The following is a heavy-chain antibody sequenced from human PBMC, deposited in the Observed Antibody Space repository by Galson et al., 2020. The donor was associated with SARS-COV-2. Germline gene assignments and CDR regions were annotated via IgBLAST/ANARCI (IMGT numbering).Heavy chain of an antibody. D-gene: IGHD6-13*01. CDR1: GYSFTSYW. V-gene: IGHV5-10-1*01. Sequence: HGESLKISCKGSGYSFTSYWISWVRPMPGQVPEWMGRIDPSDPYTNYSPSFQGHVTISADKSISTAYLQWSSLKASDTAMYYCARTEAAAGIWFDYWGQGTLVTVSS. J-gene: IGHJ4*02. CDR2: IDPSDPYT. CDR3: ARTEAAAGIWFDY.